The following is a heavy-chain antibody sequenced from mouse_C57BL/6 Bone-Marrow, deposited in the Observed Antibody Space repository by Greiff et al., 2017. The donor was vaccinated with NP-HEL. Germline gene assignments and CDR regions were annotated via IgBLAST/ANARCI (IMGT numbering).Heavy chain of an antibody. CDR3: ARQKYSNYDY. CDR2: ISSGGSYT. Sequence: EVKLMESGGDLVKPGGSLKLSCAASGFTFSSYGMSWVRQTPDKRLEWVATISSGGSYTYYPDSVKGRFTISRDNAKNTLYLQMSSLKSEDTAMYYCARQKYSNYDYWGQGTTLTVSS. V-gene: IGHV5-6*01. CDR1: GFTFSSYG. J-gene: IGHJ2*01. D-gene: IGHD2-5*01.